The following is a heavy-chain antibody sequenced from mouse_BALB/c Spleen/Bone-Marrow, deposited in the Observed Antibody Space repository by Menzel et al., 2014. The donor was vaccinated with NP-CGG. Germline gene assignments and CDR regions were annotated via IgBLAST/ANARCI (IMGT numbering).Heavy chain of an antibody. V-gene: IGHV1S56*01. CDR2: IYPGDGST. CDR3: ARGDHYYGSGRAWFAY. D-gene: IGHD1-1*01. J-gene: IGHJ3*01. CDR1: GYTFTSYF. Sequence: QVQLQQSGPELVKPGASVKMSCKASGYTFTSYFIHWVKQRPGQGLEWIGWIYPGDGSTKYNEKFKGKTTLTADKSSSTAYMLLSSLTSEDSAIYFCARGDHYYGSGRAWFAYWGQGTLVTVSA.